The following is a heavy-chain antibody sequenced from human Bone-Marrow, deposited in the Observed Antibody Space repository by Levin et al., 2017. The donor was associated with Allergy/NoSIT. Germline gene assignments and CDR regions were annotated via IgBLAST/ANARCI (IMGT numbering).Heavy chain of an antibody. J-gene: IGHJ4*02. V-gene: IGHV4-61*01. CDR3: ARGCYFGGLSFDC. Sequence: SQTLSLTCTVSGGSVSSGSYYCSWIRQPPGKGLEWIAYIYHSGSTKYNPSLKSRVTISLDTSRNQFSLRLTSLTAADTAVYYCARGCYFGGLSFDCWGKGTLVTVSS. CDR2: IYHSGST. D-gene: IGHD4-23*01. CDR1: GGSVSSGSYY.